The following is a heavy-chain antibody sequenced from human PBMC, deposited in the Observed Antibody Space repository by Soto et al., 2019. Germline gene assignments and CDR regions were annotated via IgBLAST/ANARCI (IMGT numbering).Heavy chain of an antibody. CDR1: GFTFNTYA. V-gene: IGHV3-23*01. CDR2: ISGSGFST. D-gene: IGHD3-16*01. Sequence: LRLSCAASGFTFNTYAMSWVRQAPGQGLEWVSAISGSGFSTYYADSVKGRFSISSDSSKNTLFLQMNSLRADDTAVYFCATFTFGRPFDTWGQGTMVPVSS. CDR3: ATFTFGRPFDT. J-gene: IGHJ3*02.